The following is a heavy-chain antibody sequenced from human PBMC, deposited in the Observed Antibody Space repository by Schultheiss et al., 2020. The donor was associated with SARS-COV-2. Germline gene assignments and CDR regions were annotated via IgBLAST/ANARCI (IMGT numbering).Heavy chain of an antibody. D-gene: IGHD3-16*02. CDR2: IYYSGST. CDR1: GGSISSSTYY. Sequence: SQTLSLTCTISGGSISSSTYYWGWIRQPPGKGLEWIGTIYYSGSTYFNPSLKRRVTISVDRSKNQFSLKLSSVTAADTAVYYCAALRLGELSLYSYYYYGMDVWGQGTTVTVSS. J-gene: IGHJ6*02. V-gene: IGHV4-39*07. CDR3: AALRLGELSLYSYYYYGMDV.